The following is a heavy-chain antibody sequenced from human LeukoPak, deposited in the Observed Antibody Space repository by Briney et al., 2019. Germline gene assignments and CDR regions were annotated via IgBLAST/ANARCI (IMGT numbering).Heavy chain of an antibody. CDR2: INSDGIST. CDR3: ARDLGQYYDTSDNWFDP. J-gene: IGHJ5*02. Sequence: GGSLTLSCAASGFTFSSYSMNWVRQAPGKGLVWVSRINSDGISTSYADSVKGRFTISRDNAKNTLNLQMNSLRAEDTAVYYCARDLGQYYDTSDNWFDPWGQGTLVTVSS. CDR1: GFTFSSYS. D-gene: IGHD3-22*01. V-gene: IGHV3-74*01.